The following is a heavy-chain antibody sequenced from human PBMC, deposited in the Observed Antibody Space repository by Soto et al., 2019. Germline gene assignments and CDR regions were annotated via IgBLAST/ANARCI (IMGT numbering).Heavy chain of an antibody. CDR3: ARMETFGSLNWFDP. D-gene: IGHD3-16*01. Sequence: SVKVSCKASGGTFSSYAISWVRQAPGQGLEWMGGIIPIFGTANYAQKFQGRVTITADESTSTAYMELSSLRSDDTAIYYCARMETFGSLNWFDPWGQGTLVTVSS. J-gene: IGHJ5*02. V-gene: IGHV1-69*13. CDR2: IIPIFGTA. CDR1: GGTFSSYA.